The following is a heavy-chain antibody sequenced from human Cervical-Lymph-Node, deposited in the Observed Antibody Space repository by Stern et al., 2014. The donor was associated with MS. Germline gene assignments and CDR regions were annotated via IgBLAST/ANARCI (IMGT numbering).Heavy chain of an antibody. V-gene: IGHV3-11*01. CDR2: ISSSGDIK. J-gene: IGHJ5*01. CDR3: VRGLGSNDDS. D-gene: IGHD1-26*01. Sequence: VQLVESGGGLVKPGGSLRLSCAVSGFTFSDYFMTWVRQVPGKGLEWLSYISSSGDIKHYADSVRGRFTISRDNAKNSLYLQMNSLRAEDTAVYYCVRGLGSNDDSWGQGTLVSVSS. CDR1: GFTFSDYF.